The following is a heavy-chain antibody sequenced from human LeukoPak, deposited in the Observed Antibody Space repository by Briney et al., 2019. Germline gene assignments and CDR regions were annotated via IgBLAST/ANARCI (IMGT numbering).Heavy chain of an antibody. Sequence: PGGSLRLSCVASGFTFSSYSMNWVRQAPGKGLEWISYISSSRSLIKYADSVKGRFTISRDNAKNSLYLQMNSLRDEDTAVYYCVRDLLNSYQHWGRGTLVTVSS. CDR1: GFTFSSYS. D-gene: IGHD3-10*01. V-gene: IGHV3-48*02. CDR2: ISSSRSLI. CDR3: VRDLLNSYQH. J-gene: IGHJ1*01.